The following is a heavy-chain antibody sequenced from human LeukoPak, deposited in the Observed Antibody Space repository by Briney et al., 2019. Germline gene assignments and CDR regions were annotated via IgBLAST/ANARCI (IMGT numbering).Heavy chain of an antibody. J-gene: IGHJ4*02. V-gene: IGHV3-30*18. CDR1: GFTFSSYG. CDR3: AKAIPEKKDIVVVPAAGFDY. Sequence: GGSLRLSCAASGFTFSSYGMHWVRQAPGKGLEWVAVISYDGSNKYYADSVKGRFTISRDNSKNTLYLQMNSLRAEDTAVYYCAKAIPEKKDIVVVPAAGFDYGGQGTLVTVSS. CDR2: ISYDGSNK. D-gene: IGHD2-2*01.